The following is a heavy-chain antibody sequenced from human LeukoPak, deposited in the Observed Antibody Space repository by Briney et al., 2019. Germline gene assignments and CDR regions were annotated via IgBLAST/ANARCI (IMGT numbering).Heavy chain of an antibody. D-gene: IGHD6-19*01. V-gene: IGHV6-1*01. J-gene: IGHJ4*02. CDR3: ARDSLYSSGRQYYFDY. Sequence: SQTLSLTCAISGDSVSSNSAAWNWIRQSPSRGLEWLGRTYYRSMWYNDYAVSVKSRITINPDTSKNQFSLQLNSVTPEDTAVYYCARDSLYSSGRQYYFDYWGQGTLVTVSS. CDR1: GDSVSSNSAA. CDR2: TYYRSMWYN.